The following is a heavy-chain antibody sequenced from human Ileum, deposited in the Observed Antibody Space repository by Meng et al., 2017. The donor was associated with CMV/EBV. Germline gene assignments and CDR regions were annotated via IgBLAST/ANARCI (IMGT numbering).Heavy chain of an antibody. CDR2: IYSSGST. J-gene: IGHJ4*02. CDR3: ASESVRIGDNFSY. Sequence: CAASGRTVDANHMGWVRQAPGKGLEYVSLIYSSGSTYYTGSVKGRFTVSRDNSKNRLYLHMNSLKIDDTAVYYCASESVRIGDNFSYWGQGTLVTVSS. D-gene: IGHD3-10*01. CDR1: GRTVDANH. V-gene: IGHV3-66*03.